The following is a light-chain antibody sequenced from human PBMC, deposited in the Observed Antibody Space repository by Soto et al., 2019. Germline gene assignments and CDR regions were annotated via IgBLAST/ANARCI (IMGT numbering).Light chain of an antibody. V-gene: IGLV2-14*03. CDR3: TAWTTNTTMV. CDR1: SSDIGAYNF. J-gene: IGLJ2*01. CDR2: DVN. Sequence: QSALTQPASVSGSPGQSITISCTGTSSDIGAYNFVSWYQQHPGKAPKLMLYDVNIRPSGVSNPFSGSKSGNTASLTISGLQDEDEADSYCTAWTTNTTMVFGGGTKVTVL.